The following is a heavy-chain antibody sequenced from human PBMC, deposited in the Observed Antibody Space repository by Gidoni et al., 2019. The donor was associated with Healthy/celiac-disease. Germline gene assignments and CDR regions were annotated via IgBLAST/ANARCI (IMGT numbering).Heavy chain of an antibody. CDR1: GFTFSSYA. J-gene: IGHJ4*02. V-gene: IGHV3-23*01. CDR3: AKASIVVVPAAIPGTFDY. CDR2: ISGSGGST. Sequence: EVQLLESGGGLVQHGGSLRLSCAASGFTFSSYAMSWVRQAPGKGLEWVSAISGSGGSTDYADSVKGRFTISRDNSKNTLYLQMNSLRAEDTAVYYCAKASIVVVPAAIPGTFDYWGQGTLVTVSS. D-gene: IGHD2-2*02.